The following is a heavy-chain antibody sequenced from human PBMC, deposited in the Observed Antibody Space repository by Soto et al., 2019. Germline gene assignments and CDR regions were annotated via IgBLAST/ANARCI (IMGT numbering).Heavy chain of an antibody. Sequence: RSQTLSLTFAISGDSVSSNSSGWNWIRQSPSRDLEWLGRTYYKSKWNNDYALSVKSRITINPDTSKNQFSLHLYSVTPEDTAVYYCTGITWFRGMDVWGQGPTV. CDR3: TGITWFRGMDV. D-gene: IGHD3-10*01. J-gene: IGHJ6*02. CDR2: TYYKSKWNN. V-gene: IGHV6-1*01. CDR1: GDSVSSNSSG.